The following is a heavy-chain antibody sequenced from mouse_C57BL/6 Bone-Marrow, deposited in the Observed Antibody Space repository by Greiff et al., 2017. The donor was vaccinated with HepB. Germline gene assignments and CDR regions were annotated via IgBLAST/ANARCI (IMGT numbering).Heavy chain of an antibody. J-gene: IGHJ3*01. D-gene: IGHD3-1*01. Sequence: DVMLVESGGGLVKPGGSLKLSCAASGFTFSSYAMSWVRQTPEKRLEWVANLSDGGSYTYYPDNVKGRFTLSRDNAKNNRYLQMSHLKSEGTAMYYCARDRGGFAYWGKGTLVTVSA. CDR2: LSDGGSYT. CDR1: GFTFSSYA. CDR3: ARDRGGFAY. V-gene: IGHV5-4*01.